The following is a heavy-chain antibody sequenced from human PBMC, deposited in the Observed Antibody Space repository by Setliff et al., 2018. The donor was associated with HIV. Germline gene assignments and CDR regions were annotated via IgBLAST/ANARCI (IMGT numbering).Heavy chain of an antibody. CDR1: GDSISSGSDY. V-gene: IGHV4-31*03. J-gene: IGHJ4*02. Sequence: SETLSLTCTVSGDSISSGSDYWSWIRQHPWKGLEWIGYIYYTGTTYFNPSLKSRLSISVDTSKNQFSLRVTSVTAADSAVYYCARTVRSAYGLDYFDFWGPGTPVTVSS. CDR2: IYYTGTT. CDR3: ARTVRSAYGLDYFDF. D-gene: IGHD5-12*01.